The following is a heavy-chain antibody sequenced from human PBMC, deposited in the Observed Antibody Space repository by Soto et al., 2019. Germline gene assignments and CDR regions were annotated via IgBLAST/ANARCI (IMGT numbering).Heavy chain of an antibody. V-gene: IGHV3-30-3*01. CDR3: ASKDYGDSEFDY. CDR2: ISYDGSNK. CDR1: GFTFSSYA. Sequence: GGSLRLSCAASGFTFSSYAMHWVRQAPGKGLEWVAVISYDGSNKYYADSVKGRFTISRDNSKNTLYLQMNSLRAEDTAVYYCASKDYGDSEFDYWGQGTLVTVSS. J-gene: IGHJ4*02. D-gene: IGHD4-17*01.